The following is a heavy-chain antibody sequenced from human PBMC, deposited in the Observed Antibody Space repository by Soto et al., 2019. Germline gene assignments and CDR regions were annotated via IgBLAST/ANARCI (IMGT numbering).Heavy chain of an antibody. CDR3: ARSSGGNFGIIIEGSNWFDP. V-gene: IGHV1-18*04. D-gene: IGHD3-3*01. J-gene: IGHJ5*02. CDR2: ISAYNGNT. CDR1: GYTFTSYG. Sequence: GASVKVSCKASGYTFTSYGISWVRQAPGQGLEWMGWISAYNGNTNYAQKLQGRVTMTTDTSRSTAYMELRSLRSEDTAIYYCARSSGGNFGIIIEGSNWFDPWGQGTLVTVSS.